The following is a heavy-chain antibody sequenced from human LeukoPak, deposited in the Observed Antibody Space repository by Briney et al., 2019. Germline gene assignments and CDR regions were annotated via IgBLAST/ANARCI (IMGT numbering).Heavy chain of an antibody. CDR1: GGXMSTYY. Sequence: SETLSLTCTVSGGXMSTYYCSWIRQSPGKGLEWIGYIYYSGSTSYNPSLKSRLTISIDTSKTQFYLKLSSVTAADTAVYYCARVVYSGSWGYFDYWGQGILVTVSS. J-gene: IGHJ4*02. CDR2: IYYSGST. D-gene: IGHD3-10*01. V-gene: IGHV4-59*01. CDR3: ARVVYSGSWGYFDY.